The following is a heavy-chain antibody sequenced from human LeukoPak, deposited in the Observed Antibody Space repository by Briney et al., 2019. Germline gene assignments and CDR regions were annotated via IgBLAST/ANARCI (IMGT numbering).Heavy chain of an antibody. Sequence: PSETLSLTCTVSGGSISDYYWSWIRQPPGKGLEWIGYIYYSGSTYYNPSLKSRVTISVDTSKNQFSLKLSSVTAADTAVYYCARASGSYAPVFDYWGQGTLVTVSS. CDR1: GGSISDYY. CDR3: ARASGSYAPVFDY. J-gene: IGHJ4*02. V-gene: IGHV4-59*04. D-gene: IGHD1-26*01. CDR2: IYYSGST.